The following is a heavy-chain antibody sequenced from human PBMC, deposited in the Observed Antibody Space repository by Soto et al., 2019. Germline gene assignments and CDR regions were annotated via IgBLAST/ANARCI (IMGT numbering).Heavy chain of an antibody. D-gene: IGHD3-9*01. CDR1: GGTFSSYT. Sequence: QVQLVQSGAEVKKPGSSVKVSCKASGGTFSSYTISWVRQAPGQGLEWMGRIIPILGIANYAQKFQGRVTITADKATSTAYMEVSSLRSEDTAVYYCARDEYYDILTGYYTGYGMDVWGQGTTVTVSS. CDR2: IIPILGIA. V-gene: IGHV1-69*08. CDR3: ARDEYYDILTGYYTGYGMDV. J-gene: IGHJ6*02.